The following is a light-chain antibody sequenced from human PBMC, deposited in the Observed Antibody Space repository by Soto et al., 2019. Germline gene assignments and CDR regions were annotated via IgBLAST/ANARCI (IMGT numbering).Light chain of an antibody. CDR1: QSVSSSY. CDR3: QLYGSSPPRT. Sequence: EIVLTQSPGTLSLSPGERATLSCRASQSVSSSYLGWYQQKPGQAPRLLIYGASSRATGIPDRFSGSGSGKDFTLTIARLEPEDFAVYYCQLYGSSPPRTFGQGTKVEIK. CDR2: GAS. J-gene: IGKJ1*01. V-gene: IGKV3-20*01.